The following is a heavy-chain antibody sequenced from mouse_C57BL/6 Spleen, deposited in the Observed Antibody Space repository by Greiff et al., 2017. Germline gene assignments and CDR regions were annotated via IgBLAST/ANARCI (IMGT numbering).Heavy chain of an antibody. V-gene: IGHV1-18*01. CDR1: GYTFTDYN. J-gene: IGHJ1*03. CDR2: INPNNGGT. CDR3: ARRRELLLYWYFDV. Sequence: VQLKESGPELVKPGASVKIPCKASGYTFTDYNMDWVKQSHGKSLEWIGDINPNNGGTIYNQKFKGKATLTVDKSSSTAYMELRSLTSEDTAVYYWARRRELLLYWYFDVWGTGTTVTVSS. D-gene: IGHD1-1*01.